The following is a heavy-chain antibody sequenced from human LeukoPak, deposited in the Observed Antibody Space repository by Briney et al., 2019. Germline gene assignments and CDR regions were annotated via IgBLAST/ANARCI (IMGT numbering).Heavy chain of an antibody. CDR2: IKQDGSEK. CDR1: GFIFSSYW. J-gene: IGHJ6*03. Sequence: GGSLRLSCAASGFIFSSYWMSWVRQAPGKGLEWVANIKQDGSEKYYVDSVKGGFTISRDNAKNSLYLQMNSLRAEDTALYYCARDGDTVLTRGYYYYMDVWGKGTTVTVSS. D-gene: IGHD4-23*01. CDR3: ARDGDTVLTRGYYYYMDV. V-gene: IGHV3-7*01.